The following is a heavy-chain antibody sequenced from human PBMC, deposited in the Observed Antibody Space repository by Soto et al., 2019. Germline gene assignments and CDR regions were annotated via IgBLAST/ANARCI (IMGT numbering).Heavy chain of an antibody. D-gene: IGHD3-22*01. Sequence: QVQLVQSGAEVKKPGSSVKVSCKASGGTFSSLDINWVRQAPGQGLEWMGGIIPISETTNYAQIFQGRVSIAADKSTSTAYMELSRLRSEDTAVYYCARALLSHSYDSGGYDSYFHAMDVWGQGTPVTVSS. CDR2: IIPISETT. J-gene: IGHJ6*02. CDR1: GGTFSSLD. CDR3: ARALLSHSYDSGGYDSYFHAMDV. V-gene: IGHV1-69*06.